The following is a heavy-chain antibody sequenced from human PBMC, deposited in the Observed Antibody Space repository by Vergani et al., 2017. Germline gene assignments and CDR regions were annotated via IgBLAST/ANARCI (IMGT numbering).Heavy chain of an antibody. CDR3: ARDVGGLML. CDR1: GGSISSGGYS. Sequence: QLQLQESGSGLVKPSQTLSLTCAVSGGSISSGGYSWTWLRQPPGKGLEWIGYIYHSGSTYYNLSLKSRVTISVDRSKNQFSLKLSFGTAADTAVYYCARDVGGLMLWGQGTLVTVSS. V-gene: IGHV4-30-2*01. D-gene: IGHD3-16*01. J-gene: IGHJ4*02. CDR2: IYHSGST.